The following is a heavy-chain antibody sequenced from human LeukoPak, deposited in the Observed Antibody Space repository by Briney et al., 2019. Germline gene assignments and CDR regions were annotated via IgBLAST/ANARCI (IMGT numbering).Heavy chain of an antibody. CDR1: GYTLTELS. V-gene: IGHV1-24*01. D-gene: IGHD5-24*01. Sequence: ASVKVSCKVSGYTLTELSMHWVRQAPGKGLEWMGGFDPEDGETIYAQKFQGRVTMTEDTSTDTAYMELSSLRSEDTAVYYCAKGGRWLQFDAFDIWGQGTMVTVSS. CDR2: FDPEDGET. J-gene: IGHJ3*02. CDR3: AKGGRWLQFDAFDI.